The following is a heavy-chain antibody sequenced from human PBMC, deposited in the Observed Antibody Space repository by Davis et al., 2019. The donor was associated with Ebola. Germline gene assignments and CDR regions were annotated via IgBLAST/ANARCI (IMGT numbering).Heavy chain of an antibody. D-gene: IGHD6-25*01. CDR3: ARPRSGNFNFDAFNI. CDR2: ISYDGSNK. J-gene: IGHJ3*02. V-gene: IGHV3-30-3*01. CDR1: GFTFSSYA. Sequence: GESLKISCAASGFTFSSYAMHWVRQAPGKGLEWVAVISYDGSNKYYADSVKGRFTISRDNSKNTLYLQMNSLRAEDTAVYYCARPRSGNFNFDAFNIWGQGTMVTVSS.